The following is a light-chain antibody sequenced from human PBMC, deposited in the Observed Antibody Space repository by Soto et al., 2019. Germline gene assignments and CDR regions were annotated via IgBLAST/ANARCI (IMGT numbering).Light chain of an antibody. CDR1: QSISSW. V-gene: IGKV1-5*01. Sequence: DIQMTQSPSTLSASVGDSVTITCRASQSISSWLAWYQQKPGTAPKLLIYDASSLESGVTSRFSGSGSGTEFPLTISSLQTDDFATYYCQQYNSYSPSWTFGQGTKLEI. J-gene: IGKJ1*01. CDR3: QQYNSYSPSWT. CDR2: DAS.